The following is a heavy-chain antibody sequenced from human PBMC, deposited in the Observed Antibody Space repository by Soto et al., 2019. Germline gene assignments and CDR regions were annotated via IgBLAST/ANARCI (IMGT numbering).Heavy chain of an antibody. CDR1: GYTFTSYS. CDR3: ARTLYGDNVDY. D-gene: IGHD4-17*01. V-gene: IGHV1-8*02. Sequence: APVKVSCKAAGYTFTSYSINWVRQATGQGLEWMGWMNPNSGNTGYAQKFQGRVTMARNTSISTAYMELSSLRSEDTAVYYCARTLYGDNVDYWGQGTLVTVSS. J-gene: IGHJ4*02. CDR2: MNPNSGNT.